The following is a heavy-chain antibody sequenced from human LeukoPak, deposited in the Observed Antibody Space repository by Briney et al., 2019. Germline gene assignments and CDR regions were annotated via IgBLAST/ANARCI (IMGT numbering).Heavy chain of an antibody. J-gene: IGHJ2*01. D-gene: IGHD2-2*01. Sequence: SQTLSLTCIVSGASISSDSYYWSWIRQPAGKGLEWIGRIYSSESSNYNPSLKSRVTISVDTSKNQFPLNLTSVTAADTAVYYCARKDGSTGFQYFDLWGRGTLVTVSS. V-gene: IGHV4-61*02. CDR2: IYSSESS. CDR3: ARKDGSTGFQYFDL. CDR1: GASISSDSYY.